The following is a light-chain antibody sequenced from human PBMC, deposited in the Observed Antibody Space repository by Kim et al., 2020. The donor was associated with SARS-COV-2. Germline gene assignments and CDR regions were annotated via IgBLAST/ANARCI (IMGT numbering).Light chain of an antibody. CDR2: DAS. Sequence: LSPVERAPLSCRASQSVNSYLAWYQQKPGQAPRLLIYDASNRATDIPSRFSGSGSGTDFTLTISSLEPADFAVYYCQHRGNWPRTFGQGTKVDIK. V-gene: IGKV3-11*01. CDR3: QHRGNWPRT. CDR1: QSVNSY. J-gene: IGKJ1*01.